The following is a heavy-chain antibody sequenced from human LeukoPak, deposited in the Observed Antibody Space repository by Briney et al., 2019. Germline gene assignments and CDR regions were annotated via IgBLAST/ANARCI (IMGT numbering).Heavy chain of an antibody. CDR2: IIPIFGTA. CDR1: GGTFSSYA. Sequence: SVKVSCKASGGTFSSYAISWVRQAPGQELEWMGGIIPIFGTANYAQKFQGRVTITADESTSTAYMELSSLRSEDTAVYYCARGYRGGQWLVKTPYYLDYWGQGTLVTVSS. J-gene: IGHJ4*02. V-gene: IGHV1-69*01. CDR3: ARGYRGGQWLVKTPYYLDY. D-gene: IGHD6-19*01.